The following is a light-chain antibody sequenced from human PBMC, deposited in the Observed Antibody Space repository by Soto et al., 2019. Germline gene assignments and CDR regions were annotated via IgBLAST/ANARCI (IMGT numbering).Light chain of an antibody. CDR3: SSYSTSSTYV. CDR2: DVS. V-gene: IGLV2-14*01. Sequence: QSALTQPASVYGSPGQSITISCTGTSSDVGGYNYVSWYQQHPGKAPKLMIYDVSNRPSGVSSRFSGSKSGNTASLTISGLQAEDEADYYCSSYSTSSTYVFGTGTKVTVL. CDR1: SSDVGGYNY. J-gene: IGLJ1*01.